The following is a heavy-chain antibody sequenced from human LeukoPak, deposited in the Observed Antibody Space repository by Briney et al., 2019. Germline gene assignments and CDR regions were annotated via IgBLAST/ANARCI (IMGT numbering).Heavy chain of an antibody. CDR3: ARDSGRGNNDY. V-gene: IGHV1-3*01. CDR1: GYTFTSYA. Sequence: GASVKVSCKASGYTFTSYAIHWVRQAPGQRLEWMGWISAGNGNPKYSQNFQGRVTFISNTSATTAFMELSSLRSEDAAVYYCARDSGRGNNDYWGQGTLVTVSS. CDR2: ISAGNGNP. D-gene: IGHD1/OR15-1a*01. J-gene: IGHJ4*02.